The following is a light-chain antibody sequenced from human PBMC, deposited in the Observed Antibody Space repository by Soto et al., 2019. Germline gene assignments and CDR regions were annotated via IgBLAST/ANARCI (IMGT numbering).Light chain of an antibody. J-gene: IGKJ4*01. CDR3: QQIYSAPLP. Sequence: DIQMTQSPSSLSASVGDRVTITCRASQSITTYLNLYRQKPGKAPKLLIYAASSLQRGVPSRFSGSGSETEFTLRISSLQPEDFATYFCQQIYSAPLPFDGGTQVAIK. CDR2: AAS. CDR1: QSITTY. V-gene: IGKV1-39*01.